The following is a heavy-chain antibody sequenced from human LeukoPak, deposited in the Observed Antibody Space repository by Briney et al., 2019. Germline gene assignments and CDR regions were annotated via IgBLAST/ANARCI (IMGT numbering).Heavy chain of an antibody. Sequence: GKSLRVSCAGSGFTFSGYGMHWVRQAPGEGLEWVTGIAYDGSRKHYADSVKGRFTISRDNSRNTMDLQMNSLRVEDTAVYHCTRYDSSRFDPWGQGTPVSRSS. CDR1: GFTFSGYG. CDR2: IAYDGSRK. V-gene: IGHV3-30*03. CDR3: TRYDSSRFDP. D-gene: IGHD3-3*01. J-gene: IGHJ5*02.